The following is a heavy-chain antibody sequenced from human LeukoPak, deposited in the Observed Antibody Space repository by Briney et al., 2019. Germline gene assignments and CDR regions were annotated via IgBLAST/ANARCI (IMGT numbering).Heavy chain of an antibody. CDR2: INPSGGST. CDR1: GYTFTSYY. V-gene: IGHV1-46*01. Sequence: ASVKVSCKASGYTFTSYYMHWVRQAPRQGLEWMGIINPSGGSTSYAQKFQGRVTMTRDTSTSTVYMELSSLRSEDTAVYYCARGTRLYYYDSSGYLYWGQGTLVTVSS. D-gene: IGHD3-22*01. CDR3: ARGTRLYYYDSSGYLY. J-gene: IGHJ4*02.